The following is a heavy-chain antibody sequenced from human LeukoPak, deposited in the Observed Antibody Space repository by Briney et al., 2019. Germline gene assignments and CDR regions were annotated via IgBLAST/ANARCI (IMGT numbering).Heavy chain of an antibody. CDR3: ARDSSYTSGSYYDDYFDS. CDR1: GGSIRNHH. CDR2: VSDSGHT. J-gene: IGHJ4*02. Sequence: PSETLSLXCTVSGGSIRNHHWSWVRLPPGKALESVGYVSDSGHTNSNPSLKSRVTISVDTSKNQFSLKLSSVTAADTAVYYCARDSSYTSGSYYDDYFDSWSQGTLVTVSS. V-gene: IGHV4-59*11. D-gene: IGHD3-10*01.